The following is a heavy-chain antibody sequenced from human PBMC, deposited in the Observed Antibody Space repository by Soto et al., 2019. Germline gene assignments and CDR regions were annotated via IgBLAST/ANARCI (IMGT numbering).Heavy chain of an antibody. D-gene: IGHD2-15*01. V-gene: IGHV1-18*01. CDR1: GDTFTSYG. CDR2: ISAYNRNT. J-gene: IGHJ4*02. Sequence: ASVKVSCKASGDTFTSYGISWVRKAPGQGREWMGWISAYNRNTNYAQKLQGRVTMTTDRSTSTAYMVLRILRPDDTAVYYCARDQRGVVVAANPDSWGQGTLVTVSS. CDR3: ARDQRGVVVAANPDS.